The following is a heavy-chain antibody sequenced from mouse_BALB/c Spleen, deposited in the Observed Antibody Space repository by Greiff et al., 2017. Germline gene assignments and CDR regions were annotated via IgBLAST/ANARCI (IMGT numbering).Heavy chain of an antibody. Sequence: EVQVVESGGGLVQPGGSLRLSCATSGFTFTDYYMSWVRQPPGKALEWLGFIRNKANGYTTEYSASVKGRFTISRDNSQSILYLQMNTLRAEDSATYYCARDDYGNYGFAYWGQGTLVTVSA. D-gene: IGHD2-1*01. J-gene: IGHJ3*01. CDR1: GFTFTDYY. CDR2: IRNKANGYTT. CDR3: ARDDYGNYGFAY. V-gene: IGHV7-3*02.